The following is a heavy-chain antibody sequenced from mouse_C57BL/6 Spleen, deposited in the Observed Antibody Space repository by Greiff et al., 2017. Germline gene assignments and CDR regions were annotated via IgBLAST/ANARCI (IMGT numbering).Heavy chain of an antibody. CDR2: IHPNSGST. J-gene: IGHJ3*01. CDR3: AESTMVTTGGWFAY. CDR1: GYTFTSYW. D-gene: IGHD2-2*01. V-gene: IGHV1-64*01. Sequence: QVQLQQSGAELVKPGASVKLSCKASGYTFTSYWMHWVKQRPGQGLEWIGMIHPNSGSTNYNEKFKSKATLTVDKSSSTAYMQLSSLTSEDSAVYYCAESTMVTTGGWFAYWGQGTLVTVSA.